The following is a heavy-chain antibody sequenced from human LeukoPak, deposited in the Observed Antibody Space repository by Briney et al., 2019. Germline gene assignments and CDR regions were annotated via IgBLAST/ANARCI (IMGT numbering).Heavy chain of an antibody. CDR1: GGSFSGYY. CDR2: INHSGNT. V-gene: IGHV4-34*01. Sequence: SETLSLTCAVYGGSFSGYYWSWIRQPPGKGLEWIGEINHSGNTNYNPSLKSRVTISVDTSKNQFSLKLSSVTAADTAVYYCARGRITMVRGVSRRERIDYWGQGTLVTVSS. CDR3: ARGRITMVRGVSRRERIDY. J-gene: IGHJ4*02. D-gene: IGHD3-10*01.